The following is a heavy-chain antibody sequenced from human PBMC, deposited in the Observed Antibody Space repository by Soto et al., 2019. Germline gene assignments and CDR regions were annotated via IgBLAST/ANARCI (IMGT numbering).Heavy chain of an antibody. Sequence: EVQLLESGGDLVQPGGSLRLSCVASGFSFDNYGMSWVRQAPGKGLEWVSAIKSDGTSTYYAASVKDRFTIPRDNSKNTLYPPLNNPSAQDTALYYCAPLGLITFSHKPYFNHWGRGTLVTVSS. V-gene: IGHV3-23*01. CDR1: GFSFDNYG. CDR2: IKSDGTST. CDR3: APLGLITFSHKPYFNH. J-gene: IGHJ4*02. D-gene: IGHD3-9*01.